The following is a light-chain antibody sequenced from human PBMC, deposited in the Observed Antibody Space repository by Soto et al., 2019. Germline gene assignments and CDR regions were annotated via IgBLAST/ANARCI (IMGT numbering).Light chain of an antibody. CDR2: GAS. V-gene: IGKV1-39*01. J-gene: IGKJ4*01. Sequence: DIQMTQSPSSLSASVGDRFTITCRTSQNINKYLNWYQQKPGKAPKLLIYGASTLQSGVPSRFSGSGSGTDFTLTISSLQLEDFASYFCQESYSTPLTFGGGTKVDIK. CDR1: QNINKY. CDR3: QESYSTPLT.